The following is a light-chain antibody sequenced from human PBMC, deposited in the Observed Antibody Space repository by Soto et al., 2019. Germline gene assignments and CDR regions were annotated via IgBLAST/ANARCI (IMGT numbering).Light chain of an antibody. CDR3: SSYRTSSNLV. V-gene: IGLV2-14*01. CDR1: SSDVGGYDS. J-gene: IGLJ1*01. Sequence: QSALTQPASVSGSPGQSITISCTGTSSDVGGYDSVSWYQQHPGKAPKLIIYEVTNRPSGVSNRFSVSKSGNTASLTISGLQAEDEADYYCSSYRTSSNLVFGTGTKVTVL. CDR2: EVT.